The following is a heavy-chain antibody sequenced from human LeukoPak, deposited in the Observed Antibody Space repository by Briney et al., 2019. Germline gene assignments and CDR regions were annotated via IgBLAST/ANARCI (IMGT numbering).Heavy chain of an antibody. CDR3: ARFIAAPYYFDY. CDR1: GSTFRTDP. V-gene: IGHV3-30*04. CDR2: ISDDGSKI. J-gene: IGHJ4*02. D-gene: IGHD6-13*01. Sequence: GESLRLSCSPSGSTFRTDPMHWVPQAPGKGLEWVAVISDDGSKIYYADSVKGRFTISRDNAKNSLYLQMNSLRAEDTAVYYCARFIAAPYYFDYWGRGTLVTVSS.